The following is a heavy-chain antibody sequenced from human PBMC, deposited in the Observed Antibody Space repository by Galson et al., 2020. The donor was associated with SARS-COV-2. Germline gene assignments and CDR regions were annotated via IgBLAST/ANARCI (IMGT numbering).Heavy chain of an antibody. CDR1: GFTFRNYA. V-gene: IGHV3-23*01. J-gene: IGHJ1*01. CDR3: AKEGGTGWATDYFEH. D-gene: IGHD6-19*01. Sequence: GESLKISCAASGFTFRNYAMAWVRQAPGKGLEWVSLLNNRGDDTYYAESVKGRLTISRDNSKNTLYLQVNNLRVEDTAIYYCAKEGGTGWATDYFEHCGQGILVTVSS. CDR2: LNNRGDDT.